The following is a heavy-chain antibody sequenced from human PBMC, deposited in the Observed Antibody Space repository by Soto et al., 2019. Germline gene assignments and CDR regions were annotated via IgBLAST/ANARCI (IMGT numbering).Heavy chain of an antibody. CDR1: GFTFSNYA. D-gene: IGHD1-26*01. Sequence: PGGSLRLSCAVSGFTFSNYALSWVRQAPGKGLGWVSAISGSGGSTYYADSVKGRFTISRDNSKNTLYLQMNRLRAEDTAIYYCAREDGVVGSSSAFDHWGLGTLVTVSS. V-gene: IGHV3-23*01. J-gene: IGHJ4*02. CDR2: ISGSGGST. CDR3: AREDGVVGSSSAFDH.